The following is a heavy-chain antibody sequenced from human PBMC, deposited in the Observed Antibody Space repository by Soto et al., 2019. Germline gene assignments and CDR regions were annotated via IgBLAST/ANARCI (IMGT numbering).Heavy chain of an antibody. CDR2: IYYSGST. Sequence: PSETLSLTCTVSGGSISSYYWSWIRQPPGKGLEWIGYIYYSGSTNYNPSLKSRVTISVDTSKNQFSLKLSSVTAADTAVYYCARGNSSGWYEYFQHWGQGTLVTVSS. J-gene: IGHJ1*01. V-gene: IGHV4-59*01. CDR1: GGSISSYY. D-gene: IGHD6-19*01. CDR3: ARGNSSGWYEYFQH.